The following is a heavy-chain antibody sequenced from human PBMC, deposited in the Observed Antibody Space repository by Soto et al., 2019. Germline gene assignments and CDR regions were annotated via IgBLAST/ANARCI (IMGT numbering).Heavy chain of an antibody. CDR3: ARDRRHYGSGSYYYYGMDV. CDR1: GGSISSYY. V-gene: IGHV4-4*07. Sequence: SETLSLTCTVSGGSISSYYWSWIRQPAGKGLEWIGCIYTSGSTNYNPSLKSRVTMSVDTSKNQFSLKLSSVTAADTAVYYCARDRRHYGSGSYYYYGMDVWGQGTTVTVSS. D-gene: IGHD3-10*01. J-gene: IGHJ6*02. CDR2: IYTSGST.